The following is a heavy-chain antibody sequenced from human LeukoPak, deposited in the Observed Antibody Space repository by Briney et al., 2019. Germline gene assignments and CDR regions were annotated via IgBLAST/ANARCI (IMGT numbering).Heavy chain of an antibody. J-gene: IGHJ4*02. Sequence: GGSLRLSCAASGFTFSSYSMNWVRQAPGKGLEWVSSLSSSSSYIYYAESVKGRFTISRDNAKNSLYLQMNSLRAEDTDGYYCDRDTNYYDSSGYYYWGRGTLATVS. D-gene: IGHD3-22*01. CDR3: DRDTNYYDSSGYYY. CDR1: GFTFSSYS. V-gene: IGHV3-21*01. CDR2: LSSSSSYI.